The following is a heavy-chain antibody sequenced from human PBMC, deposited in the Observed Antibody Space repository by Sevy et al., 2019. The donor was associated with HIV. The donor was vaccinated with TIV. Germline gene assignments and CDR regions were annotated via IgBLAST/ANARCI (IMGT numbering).Heavy chain of an antibody. CDR2: FYYTGNS. Sequence: SETLSLTCSVSGGSITSHYWSWIRQPPGKGLEFIGYFYYTGNSDYNPSLKSRVTMSADTSKNQFFLKLSSVTAADTAVYYCARLPSPYYDATGDLIREYFFQFWGQGILVTVSS. CDR1: GGSITSHY. J-gene: IGHJ4*02. D-gene: IGHD3-22*01. CDR3: ARLPSPYYDATGDLIREYFFQF. V-gene: IGHV4-59*11.